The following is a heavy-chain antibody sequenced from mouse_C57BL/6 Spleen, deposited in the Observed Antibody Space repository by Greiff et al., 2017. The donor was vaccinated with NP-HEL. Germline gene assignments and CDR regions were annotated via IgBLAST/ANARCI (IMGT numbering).Heavy chain of an antibody. CDR3: ASHDYDVYFDV. CDR2: IRNKANGYTT. J-gene: IGHJ1*03. D-gene: IGHD2-4*01. CDR1: GFTFTDYY. Sequence: EVQRVESGGGLVQPGGSLSLSCAASGFTFTDYYMSWVRQPPGKALEWLGFIRNKANGYTTEYSASVKGRFTISRDNSQSILYLQMNALRAEDSATYYCASHDYDVYFDVWGTGTTVTVSS. V-gene: IGHV7-3*01.